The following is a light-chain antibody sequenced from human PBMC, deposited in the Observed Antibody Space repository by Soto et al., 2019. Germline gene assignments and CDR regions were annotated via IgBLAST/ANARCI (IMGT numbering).Light chain of an antibody. V-gene: IGKV3-20*01. Sequence: EIVLTQSPGTLSLTPGEGATLSCRASQSVSSSNLAWYQQKPGQAPRLLIYGASSRATGIPDRFSGSGSGTDFTLTISRLEPEDCAVYYCQQYGSSPFGQGTKLEIK. CDR2: GAS. CDR1: QSVSSSN. J-gene: IGKJ2*01. CDR3: QQYGSSP.